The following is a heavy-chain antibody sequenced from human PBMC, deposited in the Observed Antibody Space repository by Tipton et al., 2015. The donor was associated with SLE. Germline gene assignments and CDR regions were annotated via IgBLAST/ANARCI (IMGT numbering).Heavy chain of an antibody. Sequence: GSLRLSCAASGFTFSSYAMSWVRQAPGKGLEWVSAISGSGGSTYYADSVKGRFTISRDNSKNTLYLQMNSLRAEDTAVNYCAKGPDYYDSSGLDYWGQGTLVTVSS. CDR2: ISGSGGST. CDR1: GFTFSSYA. D-gene: IGHD3-22*01. CDR3: AKGPDYYDSSGLDY. V-gene: IGHV3-23*01. J-gene: IGHJ4*02.